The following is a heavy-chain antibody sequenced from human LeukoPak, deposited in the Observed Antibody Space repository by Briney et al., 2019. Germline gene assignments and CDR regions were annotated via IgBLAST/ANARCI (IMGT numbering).Heavy chain of an antibody. D-gene: IGHD3-22*01. Sequence: GGSLRLSCVASGFTFSRYSMNWVRQAPGKGLEWVSSISTSGTYIYYADSVKGRSTISRENAKNSLYLKMKSLRAEDTAVYFCARTGKDSSGYYTDYWGQGTLVTVSS. CDR2: ISTSGTYI. CDR3: ARTGKDSSGYYTDY. V-gene: IGHV3-21*01. CDR1: GFTFSRYS. J-gene: IGHJ4*02.